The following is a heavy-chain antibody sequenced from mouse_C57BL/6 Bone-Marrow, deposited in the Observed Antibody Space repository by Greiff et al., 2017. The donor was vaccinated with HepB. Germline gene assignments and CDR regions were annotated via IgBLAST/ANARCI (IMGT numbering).Heavy chain of an antibody. CDR1: GYTFTDYN. D-gene: IGHD1-1*01. CDR3: ARTDGSSPFDY. V-gene: IGHV1-18*01. Sequence: EVQLQQSGPELVKPGASVKIPCKASGYTFTDYNMDWVKQSHGKSLEWIGDINPNNGGTFYNQKFKGKATLTVDKSSSTAYMELRSLTSEDTAVYYCARTDGSSPFDYWGQGTTLTVSS. J-gene: IGHJ2*01. CDR2: INPNNGGT.